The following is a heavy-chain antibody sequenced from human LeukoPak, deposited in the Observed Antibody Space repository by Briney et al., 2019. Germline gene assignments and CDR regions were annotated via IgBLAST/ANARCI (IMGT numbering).Heavy chain of an antibody. Sequence: PSETLSLTCTVSGYSISSDYYWGWIRQPPGRGLEWIGTIYYSGSTNYNPSLKSRVTISVDTSKNQFSLKLRSVTAADTAVYYCARVTGYMIEDYFDYWGQGILVTVSS. CDR1: GYSISSDYY. CDR2: IYYSGST. V-gene: IGHV4-38-2*02. CDR3: ARVTGYMIEDYFDY. D-gene: IGHD3-9*01. J-gene: IGHJ4*02.